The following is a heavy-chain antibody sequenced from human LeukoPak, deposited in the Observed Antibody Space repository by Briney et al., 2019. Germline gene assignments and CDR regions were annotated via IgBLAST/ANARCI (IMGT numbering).Heavy chain of an antibody. CDR2: ISAYNGNT. V-gene: IGHV1-18*01. J-gene: IGHJ6*03. Sequence: ASVKVSCKSSGYTFTIYGISWVRQAPGQGHEWVGWISAYNGNTNYAQKLQGRVTITGNISISTAYMELSSLRSEDTAVYYCARGPLATTRYYYYYMDVWGKGTTVTVSS. CDR3: ARGPLATTRYYYYYMDV. D-gene: IGHD5-12*01. CDR1: GYTFTIYG.